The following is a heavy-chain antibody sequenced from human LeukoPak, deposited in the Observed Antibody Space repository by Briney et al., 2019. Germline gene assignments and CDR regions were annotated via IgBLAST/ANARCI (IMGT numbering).Heavy chain of an antibody. CDR2: INPNSGGT. V-gene: IGHV1-2*02. J-gene: IGHJ3*02. CDR3: ARNIWFGESADAFDI. Sequence: ASVKVSCKASGYNFTGYYMHWVRQAPGQGLEWMGWINPNSGGTKYAQKFQGRVTMTRDTSIRTAYMELSRLTSDDTAVYYCARNIWFGESADAFDIWGQGTMVTVSS. D-gene: IGHD3-10*01. CDR1: GYNFTGYY.